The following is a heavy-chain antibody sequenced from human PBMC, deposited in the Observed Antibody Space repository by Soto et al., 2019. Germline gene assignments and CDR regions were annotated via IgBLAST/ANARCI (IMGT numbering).Heavy chain of an antibody. V-gene: IGHV2-5*01. CDR3: SHMRGSGLFGMDV. D-gene: IGHD3-10*01. Sequence: TLSLTCTVSGGSISSYYWSWIRQPPGKGLEWLALIFSNDDKRYSPSLKSRLTITKDTSKNQVVLIMTNMDPVDTATYYCSHMRGSGLFGMDVWGQGTTVTVSS. CDR1: GGSISSYYW. J-gene: IGHJ6*02. CDR2: IFSNDDK.